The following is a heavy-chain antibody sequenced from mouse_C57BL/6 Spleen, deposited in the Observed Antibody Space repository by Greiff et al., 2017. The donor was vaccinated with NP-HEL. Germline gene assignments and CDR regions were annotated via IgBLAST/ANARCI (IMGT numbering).Heavy chain of an antibody. CDR3: ARPYGSSPWFAY. D-gene: IGHD1-1*01. J-gene: IGHJ3*01. CDR2: INPSNGGT. Sequence: PGQGLEWIGNINPSNGGTNYNEKFKSKATLTVDKSSSTAYMQLSSLTSEDSAVYYCARPYGSSPWFAYWGQGTLVTVSA. V-gene: IGHV1-53*01.